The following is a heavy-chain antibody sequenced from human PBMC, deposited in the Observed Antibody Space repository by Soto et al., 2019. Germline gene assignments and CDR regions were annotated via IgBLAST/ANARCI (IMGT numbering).Heavy chain of an antibody. CDR2: IYWDGDK. J-gene: IGHJ4*02. CDR3: ARRGDSYGYPVFDY. V-gene: IGHV2-5*02. Sequence: QITLKESGPTLVKPTQTLTLACTFSGFSFSTTGGGVGWIRQPPGKALEWLALIYWDGDKRYSPSLKPRLTITKETYKNQVVLTMTDMHPVDTATYFCARRGDSYGYPVFDYWGQGTLVAVSS. CDR1: GFSFSTTGGG. D-gene: IGHD5-18*01.